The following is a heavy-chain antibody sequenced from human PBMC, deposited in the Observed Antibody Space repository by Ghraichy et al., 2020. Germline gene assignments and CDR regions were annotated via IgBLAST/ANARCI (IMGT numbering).Heavy chain of an antibody. CDR1: GDSIGNFY. CDR2: IHYSGTA. CDR3: ARVGMGWFDP. Sequence: SETLSLNCTVSGDSIGNFYWSWIRQAAGRGPEWIGRIHYSGTANYNPSLKSRDTVSVDTRKNRFSLKLRSVTAADTAVYYCARVGMGWFDPWGQGTLVTVSS. J-gene: IGHJ5*02. V-gene: IGHV4-4*07. D-gene: IGHD1-14*01.